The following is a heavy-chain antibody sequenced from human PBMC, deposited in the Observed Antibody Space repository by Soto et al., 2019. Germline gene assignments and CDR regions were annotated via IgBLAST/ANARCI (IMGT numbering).Heavy chain of an antibody. V-gene: IGHV5-10-1*01. J-gene: IGHJ6*02. CDR2: IDPSDSYT. D-gene: IGHD4-17*01. CDR1: GCSFTSYW. CDR3: ASRDGDYYYGMDV. Sequence: GESLKISCKGSGCSFTSYWISWVRQMPGKGLEWMGRIDPSDSYTNYSPSFQGHVTISADKSISTAYLQWSSLKASDTAMYYFASRDGDYYYGMDVWGQGTTVTVSS.